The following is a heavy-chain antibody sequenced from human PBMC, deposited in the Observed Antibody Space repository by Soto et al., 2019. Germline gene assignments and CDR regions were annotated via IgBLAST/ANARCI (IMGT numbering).Heavy chain of an antibody. J-gene: IGHJ5*02. CDR1: GFTFSSYS. Sequence: EVQLVESGGGLVQPGGSLRLSCAASGFTFSSYSMNWVRKAPGKGLEWVSYISSSSSTIYYADSVKGRFTISRDNAKNSLYLQMNSLRDEDTAVFYCARDANGLNWFDPWGQGTLVTVSS. CDR2: ISSSSSTI. D-gene: IGHD2-8*01. V-gene: IGHV3-48*02. CDR3: ARDANGLNWFDP.